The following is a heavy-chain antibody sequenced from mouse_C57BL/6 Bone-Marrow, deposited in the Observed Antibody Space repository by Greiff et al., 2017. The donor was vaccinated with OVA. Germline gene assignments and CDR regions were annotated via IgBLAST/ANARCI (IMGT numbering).Heavy chain of an antibody. CDR3: ARWGNYSLDI. CDR2: IDPSDSYT. D-gene: IGHD2-1*01. J-gene: IGHJ1*03. Sequence: QVQLQQPGAELVKPGASVKLSCKASGYTFTSYWMQWVKQRPGQGLEWIGEIDPSDSYTTYHQKFKGKATLTVDTSSSTAYMQLSSLTSEDAAVYYCARWGNYSLDIWGTETTVTVSS. CDR1: GYTFTSYW. V-gene: IGHV1-50*01.